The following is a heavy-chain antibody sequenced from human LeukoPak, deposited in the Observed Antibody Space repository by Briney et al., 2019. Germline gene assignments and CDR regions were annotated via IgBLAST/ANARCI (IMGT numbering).Heavy chain of an antibody. CDR3: ARVSPEPSSAAPNDY. CDR1: GYTFTGYY. J-gene: IGHJ4*02. CDR2: INPNSGGT. D-gene: IGHD6-6*01. V-gene: IGHV1-2*02. Sequence: GASVKVSCMASGYTFTGYYMHWVRQAPGQGLEWMGWINPNSGGTNYAQKFQGRVTMTRDTSISTAYMELSRLRSDDTAVYYCARVSPEPSSAAPNDYWGQGTLVTVSS.